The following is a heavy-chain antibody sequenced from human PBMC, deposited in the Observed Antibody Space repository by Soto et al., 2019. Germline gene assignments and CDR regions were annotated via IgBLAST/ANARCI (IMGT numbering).Heavy chain of an antibody. Sequence: PGESLKISCKGSGYSFTSYWIGWVRQMPGKGLEWMGIIYPGDSDTRYSPSFQGQVTISADKSISTAYLQWSSLKASDTAMYYCARRXIYYDSSGYPTRGAFDIWGQGTMVTVSS. CDR2: IYPGDSDT. D-gene: IGHD3-22*01. CDR3: ARRXIYYDSSGYPTRGAFDI. V-gene: IGHV5-51*01. CDR1: GYSFTSYW. J-gene: IGHJ3*02.